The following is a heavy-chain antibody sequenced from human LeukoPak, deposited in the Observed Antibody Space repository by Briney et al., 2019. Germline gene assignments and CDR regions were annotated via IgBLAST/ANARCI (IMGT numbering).Heavy chain of an antibody. V-gene: IGHV3-74*01. Sequence: GGSLRLSCAASGFTFSSYWMHWVRQAPGKGLVWVSHINTDGSSTTYADSVKGRLTISRDNAKNTLYLQMNSLRAEDTAVYYCARDLSSPAAPDYWGQGTLVTVSS. CDR1: GFTFSSYW. CDR2: INTDGSST. D-gene: IGHD2-2*01. CDR3: ARDLSSPAAPDY. J-gene: IGHJ4*02.